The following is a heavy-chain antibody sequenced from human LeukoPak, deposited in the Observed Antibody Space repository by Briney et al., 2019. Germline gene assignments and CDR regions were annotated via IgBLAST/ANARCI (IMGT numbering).Heavy chain of an antibody. J-gene: IGHJ3*01. Sequence: GGSLTLSCAISGFTSTTAWMTWVRQAPGKGLEWVADIRQDGSDKYYVDSVKGRFIISRDNAKKSVSLHMNNLRVEDTAVYYCVVYKYILSWSAFDFWGRGTMDTVSS. CDR3: VVYKYILSWSAFDF. D-gene: IGHD6-13*01. CDR1: GFTSTTAW. CDR2: IRQDGSDK. V-gene: IGHV3-7*01.